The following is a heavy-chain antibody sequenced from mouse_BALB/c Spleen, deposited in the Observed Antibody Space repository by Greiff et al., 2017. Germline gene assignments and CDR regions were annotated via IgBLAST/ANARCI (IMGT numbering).Heavy chain of an antibody. CDR1: GYTFTSYY. CDR2: INPSNGGT. Sequence: VPLQQSGAELVKPGASVKLSCKASGYTFTSYYMYWVKQRPGQGLEWIGEINPSNGGTNFNEKFKSKATLTVDKSSSTAYMQLSSLTSEDSAVYDCTRSRITTVPYAMDYWGQGTSVTGSS. J-gene: IGHJ4*01. D-gene: IGHD1-1*01. V-gene: IGHV1S81*02. CDR3: TRSRITTVPYAMDY.